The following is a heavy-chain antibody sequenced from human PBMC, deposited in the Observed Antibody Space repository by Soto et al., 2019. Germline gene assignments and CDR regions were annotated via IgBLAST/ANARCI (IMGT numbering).Heavy chain of an antibody. J-gene: IGHJ4*02. CDR3: ARDTPGQPIDY. V-gene: IGHV1-3*01. Sequence: ASVKVSCKASGYTFTSYAMHWVRQAPGQRLEWMGWTNAGNGNTKYSQKFQGRVTITRDTSASTAYMELSSLRSEDTAVYYCARDTPGQPIDYWGQGTLVTVSS. CDR2: TNAGNGNT. D-gene: IGHD5-18*01. CDR1: GYTFTSYA.